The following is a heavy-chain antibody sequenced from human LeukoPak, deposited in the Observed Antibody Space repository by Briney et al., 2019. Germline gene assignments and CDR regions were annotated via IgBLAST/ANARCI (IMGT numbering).Heavy chain of an antibody. J-gene: IGHJ4*02. CDR1: GGSISSYY. CDR2: IYYSGST. CDR3: ARDPGLLWFGELLPSNFDY. D-gene: IGHD3-10*01. V-gene: IGHV4-59*01. Sequence: SETLSLTCTVSGGSISSYYWSWIRQPPGKGLEWIGYIYYSGSTNYNPSLKSRVTISVDTSKNQSSLKLSSVTAADTAVYYCARDPGLLWFGELLPSNFDYWGQGTLVTVSS.